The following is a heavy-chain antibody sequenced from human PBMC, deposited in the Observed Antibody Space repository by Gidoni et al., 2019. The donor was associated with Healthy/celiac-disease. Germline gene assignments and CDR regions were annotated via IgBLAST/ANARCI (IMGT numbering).Heavy chain of an antibody. D-gene: IGHD1-1*01. CDR2: IIPILGIA. Sequence: QVQLVQSGAEVKKPGSSVKVSCKPSGGTFSSYAISWVRQAPGQGLEWMGRIIPILGIANYAQKFQGRVTITADKSTSTAYMELSSLRSEDTAVYYCARGANDSPMRNWGQGTLVTVSS. CDR1: GGTFSSYA. CDR3: ARGANDSPMRN. J-gene: IGHJ4*02. V-gene: IGHV1-69*04.